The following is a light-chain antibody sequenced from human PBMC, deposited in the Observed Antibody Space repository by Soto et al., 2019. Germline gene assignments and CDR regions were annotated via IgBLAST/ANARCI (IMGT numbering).Light chain of an antibody. J-gene: IGKJ1*01. Sequence: DIQMTQSPSSLSASVGDRVTVTCRASQSLGRYLNWYQQKPGKAPKLLIYAASSLQRGVPSRFSGSGSGTDFTLTISSLQPEDFATYYCHQSHTTPPGTFGQGTKVEVK. CDR3: HQSHTTPPGT. V-gene: IGKV1-39*01. CDR2: AAS. CDR1: QSLGRY.